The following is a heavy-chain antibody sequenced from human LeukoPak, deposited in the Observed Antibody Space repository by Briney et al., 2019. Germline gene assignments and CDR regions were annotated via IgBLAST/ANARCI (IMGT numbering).Heavy chain of an antibody. Sequence: GASVTVSSTASGYTFTGYYMHWVRQAPGQGLEWMGWINPNSGGTNYAQKFQGRVTMTRDTSISTAYMELSRLRSDDTAVYYCARWYCISSNCFGLDRWGQGTLVTVSS. J-gene: IGHJ5*02. V-gene: IGHV1-2*02. D-gene: IGHD2-2*01. CDR1: GYTFTGYY. CDR2: INPNSGGT. CDR3: ARWYCISSNCFGLDR.